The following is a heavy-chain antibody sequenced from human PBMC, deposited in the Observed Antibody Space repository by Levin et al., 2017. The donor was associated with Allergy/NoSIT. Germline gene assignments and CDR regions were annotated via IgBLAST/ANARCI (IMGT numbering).Heavy chain of an antibody. D-gene: IGHD3-22*01. Sequence: GGSLRLSCAASGFTVSSNYMSWVRQAPGKGLEWVSVIYSGGSTYYADSVKGRFTISRDNSKNTLYLQMNSLRAEDTAVYYCARESSYYDSSGYSDYWGQGTLVTVSS. CDR1: GFTVSSNY. CDR3: ARESSYYDSSGYSDY. J-gene: IGHJ4*02. V-gene: IGHV3-53*01. CDR2: IYSGGST.